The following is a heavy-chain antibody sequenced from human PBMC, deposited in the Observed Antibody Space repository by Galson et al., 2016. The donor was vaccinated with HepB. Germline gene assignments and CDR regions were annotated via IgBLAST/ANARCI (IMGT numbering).Heavy chain of an antibody. D-gene: IGHD6-19*01. CDR2: VNGGDDNT. J-gene: IGHJ4*02. CDR1: GYTFTSNA. Sequence: SVKVSCKASGYTFTSNAIHWVRQAPGQRLEWLGWVNGGDDNTKYSQSFQGRATFTRDTSANTVYMELRALRPEDTATYFCARGNSDGWYHDYWGQGTLVIVSS. V-gene: IGHV1-3*01. CDR3: ARGNSDGWYHDY.